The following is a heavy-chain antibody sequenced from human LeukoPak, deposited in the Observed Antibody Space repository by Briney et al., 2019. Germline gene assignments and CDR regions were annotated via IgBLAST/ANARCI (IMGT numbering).Heavy chain of an antibody. CDR1: GYTFTGYY. CDR3: ASQFQASAYYYDSSDFDY. V-gene: IGHV1-2*02. D-gene: IGHD3-22*01. Sequence: ASVKVSCKASGYTFTGYYMHWVRQAPGQGLEWMGWINPNSGGTNYAQKFQGRVTMTRDTSISTAYMELSRLRSDDTAVYYCASQFQASAYYYDSSDFDYWGQGTLVTVSS. CDR2: INPNSGGT. J-gene: IGHJ4*02.